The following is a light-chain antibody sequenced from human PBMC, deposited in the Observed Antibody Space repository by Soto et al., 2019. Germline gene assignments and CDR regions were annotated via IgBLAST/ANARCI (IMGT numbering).Light chain of an antibody. Sequence: DIVMTQSPLSLPVTPGEPASISCRSSQSLLYSNGYNYLDWYLQKPGQSPQLLIYLGSNRASGVPDRFSGSGSCTDFTLKISRVEVEDVGVYYCMQALHTRTFGQGTKVESK. J-gene: IGKJ1*01. CDR3: MQALHTRT. CDR2: LGS. CDR1: QSLLYSNGYNY. V-gene: IGKV2-28*01.